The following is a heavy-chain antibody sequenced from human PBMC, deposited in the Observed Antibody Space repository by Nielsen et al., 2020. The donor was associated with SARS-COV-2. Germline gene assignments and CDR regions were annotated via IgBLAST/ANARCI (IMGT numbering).Heavy chain of an antibody. CDR1: GFTFSSYS. V-gene: IGHV3-48*01. CDR3: ARDPAVAEDAFDI. Sequence: GESLKISCAASGFTFSSYSMNWVRQAPGKGLEWVSYISSSSSTIHYADSVKGRFTISRDNAKNSLYLQMNSLRAEDTAVYYCARDPAVAEDAFDIWGQGTMVTVSS. D-gene: IGHD6-19*01. J-gene: IGHJ3*02. CDR2: ISSSSSTI.